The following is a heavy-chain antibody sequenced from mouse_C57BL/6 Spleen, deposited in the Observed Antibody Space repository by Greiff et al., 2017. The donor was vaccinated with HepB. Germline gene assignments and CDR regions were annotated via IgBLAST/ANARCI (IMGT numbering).Heavy chain of an antibody. Sequence: DVQLQESGPGLVKPSQSLSLTCSVTGYSITSGYYWNWIRQFPGNKLEWMGYISYDGSNNYNPSLKNRISITRDTSKNQFFLTLNSVTTEDTATYYCARVTTVKGYYCDYWGQGTTLTVSS. J-gene: IGHJ2*01. D-gene: IGHD1-1*01. CDR2: ISYDGSN. CDR3: ARVTTVKGYYCDY. V-gene: IGHV3-6*01. CDR1: GYSITSGYY.